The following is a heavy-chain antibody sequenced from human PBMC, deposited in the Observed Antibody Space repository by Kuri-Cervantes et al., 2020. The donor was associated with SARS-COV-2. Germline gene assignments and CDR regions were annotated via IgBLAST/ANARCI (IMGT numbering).Heavy chain of an antibody. J-gene: IGHJ6*04. CDR3: ARGRYDFADV. CDR1: GGSVSGYY. V-gene: IGHV4-34*01. CDR2: IHHAVGT. D-gene: IGHD3-3*01. Sequence: SETLSLTCAVYGGSVSGYYWSWIRQPPGKGLEWIGEIHHAVGTFYTPSLRSRATIFLDTSKNQFSLKLRSVTAADTAMYYCARGRYDFADVWGKGTTVTVSS.